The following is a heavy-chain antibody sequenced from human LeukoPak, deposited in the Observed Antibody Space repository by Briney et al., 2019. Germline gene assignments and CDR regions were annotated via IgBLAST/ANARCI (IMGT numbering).Heavy chain of an antibody. CDR2: IYMSGAT. Sequence: SETLSLTCTVSGYSISSGYYWGWIRQPAGKGLEWIGRIYMSGATNYNPSLTSRATMSVDTSKNQFSLKLTSVTAADTAVYYCAREYYYGSGSYYDYWGQGTLVTVSS. CDR3: AREYYYGSGSYYDY. V-gene: IGHV4-38-2*02. D-gene: IGHD3-10*01. CDR1: GYSISSGYY. J-gene: IGHJ4*02.